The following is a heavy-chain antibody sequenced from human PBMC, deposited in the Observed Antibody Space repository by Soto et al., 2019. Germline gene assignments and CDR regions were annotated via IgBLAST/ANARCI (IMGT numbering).Heavy chain of an antibody. V-gene: IGHV1-18*04. J-gene: IGHJ5*02. CDR1: GYTFTSYG. D-gene: IGHD3-22*01. CDR3: ARIITMIVATPGEWFDP. CDR2: ISAYNGNT. Sequence: ASVKVSCKASGYTFTSYGISWVRQAPGQGLEWMGWISAYNGNTNYAQKLQGRVTTTTDTSTSTAYMELRSLRSDDTAVYYCARIITMIVATPGEWFDPWGQGTLVTVSS.